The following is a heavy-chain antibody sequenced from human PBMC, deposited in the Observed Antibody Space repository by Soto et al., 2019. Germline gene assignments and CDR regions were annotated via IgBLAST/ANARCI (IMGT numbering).Heavy chain of an antibody. CDR2: INHSGRV. V-gene: IGHV4-34*01. CDR1: GGSFSGHS. Sequence: SETLSLTCAVYGGSFSGHSWTWIRQSPGKGLEWIGDINHSGRVNYSPSLKSRVTISLDTSKNQFSLTLSAVTAADTAMYYCSTRAYDTNGYYRFDPWGQGTLVTVS. CDR3: STRAYDTNGYYRFDP. J-gene: IGHJ5*01. D-gene: IGHD3-22*01.